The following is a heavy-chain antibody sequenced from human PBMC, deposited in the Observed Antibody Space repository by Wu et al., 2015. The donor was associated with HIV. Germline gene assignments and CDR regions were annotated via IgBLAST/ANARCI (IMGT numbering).Heavy chain of an antibody. CDR3: ARGDDSSGYYSDDAFDI. Sequence: QVQLVQSGAEVKKPGASVKVSCKASGYTFTSYYMHWVRQAPGQGLEWMGIINPSGGSTSYAQKFQGRVTMTRDTSTSTVYMELSSLRSEDTAVYYCARGDDSSGYYSDDAFDIWGQGTMVTVSS. J-gene: IGHJ3*02. D-gene: IGHD3-22*01. CDR1: GYTFTSYY. CDR2: INPSGGST. V-gene: IGHV1-46*01.